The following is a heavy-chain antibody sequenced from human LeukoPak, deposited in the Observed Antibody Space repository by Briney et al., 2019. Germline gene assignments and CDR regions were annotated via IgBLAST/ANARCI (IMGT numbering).Heavy chain of an antibody. J-gene: IGHJ5*02. CDR1: GGSFSGYY. CDR3: ARRGSYRGIDP. D-gene: IGHD1-26*01. CDR2: INHSGST. V-gene: IGHV4-34*01. Sequence: SATLSLTCAVYGGSFSGYYWSWIRQPPGKGLEWIGEINHSGSTNYNPSLKSRVTISVDTSKNQFSLKLSSVTAADTAVYYCARRGSYRGIDPWGQGTLVTVSS.